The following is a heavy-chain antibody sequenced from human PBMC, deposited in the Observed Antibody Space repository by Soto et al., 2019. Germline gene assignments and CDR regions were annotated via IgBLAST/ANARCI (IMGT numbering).Heavy chain of an antibody. Sequence: EVQLVESGGGLVQPGGSLRLSCAASGFTFSSYWMHWVRQAPGKALVWVSRINSDGSSTSYADSVKGRFTISRDNAKNTLYLQMNSLRAEDTAVYYCARDFDYSLRPSHWGQGTLVTVSS. CDR1: GFTFSSYW. CDR3: ARDFDYSLRPSH. D-gene: IGHD3-9*01. CDR2: INSDGSST. J-gene: IGHJ4*02. V-gene: IGHV3-74*01.